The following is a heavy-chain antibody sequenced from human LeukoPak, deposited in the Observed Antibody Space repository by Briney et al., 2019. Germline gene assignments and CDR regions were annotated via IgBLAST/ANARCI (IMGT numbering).Heavy chain of an antibody. V-gene: IGHV3-23*01. CDR2: ISGSGGST. D-gene: IGHD5-18*01. Sequence: PGGSLRLSCAPSGFTFRSYAMSWVRQAPGKGRGWVSAISGSGGSTYYADSVKGRFTISRDNSKTTLYLQMNSLRAEDTAVYYCAKDPPSCRGYSCGYYFDYWGQGTLVTVSS. CDR3: AKDPPSCRGYSCGYYFDY. J-gene: IGHJ4*02. CDR1: GFTFRSYA.